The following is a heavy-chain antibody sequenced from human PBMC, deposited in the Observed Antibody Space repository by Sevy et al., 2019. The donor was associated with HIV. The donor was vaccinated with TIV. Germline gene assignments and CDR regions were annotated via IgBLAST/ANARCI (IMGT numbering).Heavy chain of an antibody. Sequence: ASVNVSCKASGYTFTDYYTHWVRLAPGQGLEWMGWIDPKSGGTKYAQKFKGRITMTRDTSISTAYLELSRLRSDDTAVYLCAREFYDSWSGPIDFFYGMDVWGQGTTVTVSS. J-gene: IGHJ6*02. CDR2: IDPKSGGT. CDR3: AREFYDSWSGPIDFFYGMDV. D-gene: IGHD3-3*01. V-gene: IGHV1-2*02. CDR1: GYTFTDYY.